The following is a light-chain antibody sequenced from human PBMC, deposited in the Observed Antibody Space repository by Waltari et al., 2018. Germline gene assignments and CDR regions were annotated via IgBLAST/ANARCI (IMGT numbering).Light chain of an antibody. CDR2: YYS. V-gene: IGLV3-21*04. CDR3: QVWDSSRAHVV. Sequence: SYVLTQPPSVSVAPGQTARITCGINNIRSRSVHWCQQRPGQAPVPVIYYYSDRPSGIPERFSGSNSGDTATLTISRVEAGDEADYYCQVWDSSRAHVVFGGGTRLTVL. J-gene: IGLJ3*02. CDR1: NIRSRS.